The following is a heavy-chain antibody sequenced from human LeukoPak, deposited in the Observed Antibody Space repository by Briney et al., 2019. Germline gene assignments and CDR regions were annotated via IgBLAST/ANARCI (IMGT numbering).Heavy chain of an antibody. CDR2: INHSGST. Sequence: PSETLSLTCAVYGGSFSGYYWSWIRQPPGKGLECIGEINHSGSTNYNPSLKSRVTISVDTSKNQFSLKLSSVTAADTAVYYCARRYDSSGFNWFDPWGQGTLVTVSS. CDR3: ARRYDSSGFNWFDP. CDR1: GGSFSGYY. J-gene: IGHJ5*02. D-gene: IGHD3-22*01. V-gene: IGHV4-34*01.